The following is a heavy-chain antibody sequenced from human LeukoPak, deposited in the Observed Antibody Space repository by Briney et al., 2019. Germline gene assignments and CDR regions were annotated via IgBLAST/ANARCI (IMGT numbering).Heavy chain of an antibody. CDR3: ANKYYGSGSSLAMDI. CDR2: TSGTSGTI. V-gene: IGHV3-23*01. D-gene: IGHD3-10*01. Sequence: GGPLRLSCAASGFTFNTHAMNWARQAPGKGLEWVSVTSGTSGTIYYSDSVKGRFTISRDNAKNTVYLQMSSLRVEDTAVYYCANKYYGSGSSLAMDIWGQGTTVTVSS. CDR1: GFTFNTHA. J-gene: IGHJ6*02.